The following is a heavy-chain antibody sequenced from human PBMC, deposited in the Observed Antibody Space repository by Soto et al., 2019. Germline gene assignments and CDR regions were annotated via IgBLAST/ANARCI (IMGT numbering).Heavy chain of an antibody. CDR1: GFTFSGSA. D-gene: IGHD2-2*01. CDR2: IRSKANSYAT. J-gene: IGHJ5*02. CDR3: TRSTESYEEPIVVVPAAMKTTTNWFDP. Sequence: TGGSLRLSCAASGFTFSGSAMHWVRQASGKGLEWVGRIRSKANSYATAYAASVKGRFTISRDDSKNTAYLQMNSLKSEDTAVYYCTRSTESYEEPIVVVPAAMKTTTNWFDPWGQGTLVTVSS. V-gene: IGHV3-73*01.